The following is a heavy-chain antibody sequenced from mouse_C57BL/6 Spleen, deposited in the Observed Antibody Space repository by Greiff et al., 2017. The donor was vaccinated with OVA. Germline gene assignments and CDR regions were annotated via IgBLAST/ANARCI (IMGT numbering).Heavy chain of an antibody. CDR2: IYPRSGNT. D-gene: IGHD1-1*01. Sequence: QVQLKQSGAELARPGASVKLSCKASGYTFTSYGISWVKQRTGQGLEWIGEIYPRSGNTYYNEKFKGKATLTADKSSSTAYMELRSLTSEDSAVYFCARAATVVATHFDYWGQGTTLTVSS. J-gene: IGHJ2*01. CDR3: ARAATVVATHFDY. V-gene: IGHV1-81*01. CDR1: GYTFTSYG.